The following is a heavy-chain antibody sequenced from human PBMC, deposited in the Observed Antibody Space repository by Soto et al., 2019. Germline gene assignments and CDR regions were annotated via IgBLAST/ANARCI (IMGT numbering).Heavy chain of an antibody. CDR2: INHSGST. V-gene: IGHV4-34*01. J-gene: IGHJ4*02. D-gene: IGHD2-8*02. CDR1: GGSFSGYY. CDR3: ARDKITGLFDY. Sequence: SETLSLTCAVYGGSFSGYYWSWIRQPPGTGLEWIGEINHSGSTNYNPSLKSRVTISVDTSKNQFTLKLTSVTAADTAVYYCARDKITGLFDYWGQGTLVTVSS.